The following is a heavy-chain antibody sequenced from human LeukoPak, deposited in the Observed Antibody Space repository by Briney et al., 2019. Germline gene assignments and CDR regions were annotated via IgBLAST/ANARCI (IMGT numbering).Heavy chain of an antibody. Sequence: ASVKVSCKASGYTFTGYYMHWVRQAPGQGLEWMGWINPNSGGTDYAQKFQGRVTMTRDTSISTAYMEVSRLRSDDTAVNYCARDYYDSSGYSRFDPWGQGTLVTVSS. CDR3: ARDYYDSSGYSRFDP. CDR2: INPNSGGT. CDR1: GYTFTGYY. D-gene: IGHD3-22*01. J-gene: IGHJ5*02. V-gene: IGHV1-2*02.